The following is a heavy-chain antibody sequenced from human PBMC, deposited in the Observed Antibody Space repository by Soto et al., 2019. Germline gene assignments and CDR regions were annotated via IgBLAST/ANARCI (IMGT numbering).Heavy chain of an antibody. CDR3: ARTPRAQMIVLEAATRFDY. J-gene: IGHJ4*02. Sequence: QVQLVQSGAEVKRPGASVKLSCKASGYTFTTYGFNWVRQAPGQGLEWMGWISPYNGDTNYAQNFQGRVTLTTDTSTSTAYMDLRSLTSDDTAVYYCARTPRAQMIVLEAATRFDYWGQGTLVTVSS. V-gene: IGHV1-18*04. CDR1: GYTFTTYG. CDR2: ISPYNGDT. D-gene: IGHD2-15*01.